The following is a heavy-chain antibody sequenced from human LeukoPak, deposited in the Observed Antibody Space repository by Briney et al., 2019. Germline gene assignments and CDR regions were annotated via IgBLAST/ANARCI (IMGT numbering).Heavy chain of an antibody. CDR3: AKVAKYYYGSETYYFFEH. V-gene: IGHV3-30*18. CDR1: GFTFSDYG. Sequence: GRSLRLSCAASGFTFSDYGMHWVRQAPGKALEWVTVISHDGTVKYYADSLKGRFTISRDNAKNSLYLQMNSLRVEDTAVYYCAKVAKYYYGSETYYFFEHWGQGTPVTASS. D-gene: IGHD3-10*01. CDR2: ISHDGTVK. J-gene: IGHJ4*02.